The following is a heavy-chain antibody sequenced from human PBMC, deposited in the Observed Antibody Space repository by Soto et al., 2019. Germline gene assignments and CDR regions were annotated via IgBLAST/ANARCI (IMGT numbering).Heavy chain of an antibody. Sequence: EVQLVESGGDLVQRGGSLRLSCAASGFDVSNTDMSWVRQAPGKGLEWVSVIYSGGYTNYADSVKGRFIVSRDSPKNTLYLQMDSLRAEDTAVYYCARDAIIVIDAPEYYFDYWVQGTLVTVSS. D-gene: IGHD3-22*01. V-gene: IGHV3-66*01. CDR1: GFDVSNTD. CDR2: IYSGGYT. J-gene: IGHJ4*02. CDR3: ARDAIIVIDAPEYYFDY.